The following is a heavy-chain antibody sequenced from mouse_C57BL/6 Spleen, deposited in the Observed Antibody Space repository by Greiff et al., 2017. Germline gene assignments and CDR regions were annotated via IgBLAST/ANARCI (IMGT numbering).Heavy chain of an antibody. V-gene: IGHV1-15*01. Sequence: QVQLQQSGAELVRPGASVTLSCKASGYTFTDYEMHWVKQTPVHGLEWIGAIDPETGGTAYNQKFKGKAILTADKSSSTAYMELRSLTSEDSAVYYCTPFITRYWYFDVWGTGTTVTVAS. J-gene: IGHJ1*03. CDR1: GYTFTDYE. CDR3: TPFITRYWYFDV. D-gene: IGHD1-1*01. CDR2: IDPETGGT.